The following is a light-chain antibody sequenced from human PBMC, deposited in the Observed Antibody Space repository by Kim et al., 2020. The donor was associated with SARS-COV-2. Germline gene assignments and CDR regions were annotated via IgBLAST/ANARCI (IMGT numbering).Light chain of an antibody. CDR3: QAWDSSTAV. CDR1: KLGDKY. J-gene: IGLJ2*01. Sequence: VSPGQTASITCSGDKLGDKYACWYQQKPGQFPVLVIYQDNKRPSGIPERFSGSNSGNTATLTISGTQAMDEADYYCQAWDSSTAVFGGGTQLTVL. CDR2: QDN. V-gene: IGLV3-1*01.